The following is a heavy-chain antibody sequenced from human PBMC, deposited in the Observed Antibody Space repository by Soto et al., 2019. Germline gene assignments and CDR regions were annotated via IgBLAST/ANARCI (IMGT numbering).Heavy chain of an antibody. J-gene: IGHJ3*02. D-gene: IGHD2-2*02. CDR2: IYWDDDK. CDR1: GFSLSTSGVG. CDR3: AHRRFKGIPTDAFDM. Sequence: QITLKESGPTLVKPTQTLTLTCTFSGFSLSTSGVGVGWIRQPPGQALEWLALIYWDDDKRSSPSLKGRHTTTIDTPKNQVVLIMTSMDPVDTATYFCAHRRFKGIPTDAFDMLGQGTVVTVSS. V-gene: IGHV2-5*02.